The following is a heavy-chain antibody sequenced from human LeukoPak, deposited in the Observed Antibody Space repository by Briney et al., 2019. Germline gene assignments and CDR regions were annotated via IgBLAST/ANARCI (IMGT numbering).Heavy chain of an antibody. CDR3: ARGFLSASDAFDI. Sequence: RASVKVSCKASGYTFTSYDINWVRQATGQGLEWMGWMNPNSGNTGYAQKFQGRVTITRNTSISAAYMELSSLRSEDTAVYYCARGFLSASDAFDIWGQGTMVTVSS. V-gene: IGHV1-8*03. J-gene: IGHJ3*02. CDR2: MNPNSGNT. CDR1: GYTFTSYD. D-gene: IGHD3-3*01.